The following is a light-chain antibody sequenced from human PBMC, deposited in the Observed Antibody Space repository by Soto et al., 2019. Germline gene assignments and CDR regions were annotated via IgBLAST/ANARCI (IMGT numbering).Light chain of an antibody. V-gene: IGKV1-9*01. J-gene: IGKJ4*01. Sequence: DIQLTQSPSFLSASLGDRVTITCRASQAINSNLAWYQQKSGKAPKLLIYAASNLQSGVPSRFSGSISGTEFTLTISSLQPGDFATYYCQQLNTYPLSFGGGTKMEIK. CDR3: QQLNTYPLS. CDR1: QAINSN. CDR2: AAS.